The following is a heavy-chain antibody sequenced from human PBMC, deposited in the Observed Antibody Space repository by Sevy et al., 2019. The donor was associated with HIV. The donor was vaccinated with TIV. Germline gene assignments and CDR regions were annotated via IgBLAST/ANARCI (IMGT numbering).Heavy chain of an antibody. D-gene: IGHD2-8*02. CDR2: LIGGGSRT. J-gene: IGHJ6*02. V-gene: IGHV3-23*01. Sequence: GGSLRLSCAASGFPFSNYAMSWVRQAPGKGLEWVSTLIGGGSRTYYADSVTGRFIISRDNSRNTLFLQMNSLRAEDTAIYYCAKRRVQSGLSGGGANFGMDVCGRGTTVTVSS. CDR1: GFPFSNYA. CDR3: AKRRVQSGLSGGGANFGMDV.